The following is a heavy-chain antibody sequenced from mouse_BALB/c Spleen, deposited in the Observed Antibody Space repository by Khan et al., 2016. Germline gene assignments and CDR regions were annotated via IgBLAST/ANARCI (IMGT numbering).Heavy chain of an antibody. Sequence: EVQLQESGPSLVKPSQTLSLTCSVTGDSITSGYWNWIRKFPGNKLEYMGYISYISGTYNNPSLKSRISITRDTSKNQYYLQLNSVTTEDTATYYCARYDGSSYLSDIDYWGQGLSVTVSS. CDR1: GDSITSGY. V-gene: IGHV3-8*02. D-gene: IGHD1-1*01. CDR3: ARYDGSSYLSDIDY. CDR2: ISYISGT. J-gene: IGHJ4*01.